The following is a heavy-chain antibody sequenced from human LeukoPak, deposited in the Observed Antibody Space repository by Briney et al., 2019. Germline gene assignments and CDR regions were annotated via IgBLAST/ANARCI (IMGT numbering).Heavy chain of an antibody. J-gene: IGHJ6*03. V-gene: IGHV3-23*01. CDR2: ISDSGGST. CDR1: GIVFSNHA. Sequence: PGGSLRLSCAASGIVFSNHAMNWVRQAPGKGLEWVSSISDSGGSTDYADSVKGRFTISRDNTKNTLYLRMNSLRVEDTAVYYCARSPRIAVTAFRTVPRASYYYMDVWGKGTTVTVSS. CDR3: ARSPRIAVTAFRTVPRASYYYMDV. D-gene: IGHD6-19*01.